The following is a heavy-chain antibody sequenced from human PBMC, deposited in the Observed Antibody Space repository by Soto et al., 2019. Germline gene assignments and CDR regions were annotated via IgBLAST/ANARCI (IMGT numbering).Heavy chain of an antibody. J-gene: IGHJ4*02. CDR3: ARDQSRRSHYVLRFLEWFPYYCDY. Sequence: GGSLRLSCAASGFTFSSYSMNWVRQAPGKGLEWVSSISSSSSYIYYADSVKGRFTISRDNAKNSLYLQMNSLRAEDTAVYYCARDQSRRSHYVLRFLEWFPYYCDYWGQGTLVNVSS. V-gene: IGHV3-21*01. D-gene: IGHD3-3*01. CDR2: ISSSSSYI. CDR1: GFTFSSYS.